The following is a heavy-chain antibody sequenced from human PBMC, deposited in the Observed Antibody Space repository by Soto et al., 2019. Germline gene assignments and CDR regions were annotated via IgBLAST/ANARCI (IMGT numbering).Heavy chain of an antibody. Sequence: GASVKVSCNASGYTFTSYGISWVRQAPGQGLEWMGWISAYNGNTNYAQKLQGRVTMTTDTSTSTAYMELRSLRSDDTAVYYCARDYGSGSYYLYYYYYGMDVWGQGTTVTVSS. CDR2: ISAYNGNT. D-gene: IGHD3-10*01. J-gene: IGHJ6*02. V-gene: IGHV1-18*01. CDR3: ARDYGSGSYYLYYYYYGMDV. CDR1: GYTFTSYG.